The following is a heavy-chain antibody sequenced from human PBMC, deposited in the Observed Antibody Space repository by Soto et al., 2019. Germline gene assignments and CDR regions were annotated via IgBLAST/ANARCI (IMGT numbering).Heavy chain of an antibody. CDR1: GFTVSTYG. V-gene: IGHV3-30*03. CDR2: ISRDGGTK. J-gene: IGHJ5*02. CDR3: ARAMDAAMASKDNWFDP. D-gene: IGHD5-18*01. Sequence: GGSLRLSCAVSGFTVSTYGMHWVRQAPGKGLEWVAVISRDGGTKYYADSVKGRFTISRDNSKNTLYLQMNSLRDEDTAVYYCARAMDAAMASKDNWFDPWGQGTLVTV.